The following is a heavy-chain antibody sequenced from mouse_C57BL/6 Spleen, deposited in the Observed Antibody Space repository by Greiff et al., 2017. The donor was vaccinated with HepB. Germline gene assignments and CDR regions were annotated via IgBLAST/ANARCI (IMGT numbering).Heavy chain of an antibody. CDR2: ISSGGSYT. V-gene: IGHV5-6*01. D-gene: IGHD1-1*01. J-gene: IGHJ4*01. CDR3: ARGDYYGSSPYAMDY. Sequence: EVMLVESGGDLVKPGGSLKLSCAASGFTFSSYGMSWVRQTPDKRLEWVATISSGGSYTYYPDSVKGRFPISRDNAKNTLYLQMSSLKSEDTAMYYCARGDYYGSSPYAMDYWGQGTSVTVAS. CDR1: GFTFSSYG.